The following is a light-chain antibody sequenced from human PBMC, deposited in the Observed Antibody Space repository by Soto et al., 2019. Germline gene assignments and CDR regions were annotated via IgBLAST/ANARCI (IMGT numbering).Light chain of an antibody. Sequence: DLVMTQSPDSLAVSLGERATINCKSSQSVLYSSNNKNYLAWYQQKPGQPPKLLIYWASTRESGVPDRFSGSGAGTDFTLTISSRQAEDVAVYYCQQYDSTPFTFGPGTKVDIK. J-gene: IGKJ3*01. CDR2: WAS. CDR3: QQYDSTPFT. V-gene: IGKV4-1*01. CDR1: QSVLYSSNNKNY.